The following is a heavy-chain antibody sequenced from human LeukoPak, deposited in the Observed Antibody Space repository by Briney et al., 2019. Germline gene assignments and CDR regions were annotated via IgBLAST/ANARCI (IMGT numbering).Heavy chain of an antibody. D-gene: IGHD3-10*01. J-gene: IGHJ5*02. CDR1: GYTFTSYG. V-gene: IGHV1-18*01. Sequence: GASVKVSCKASGYTFTSYGISWVRQAPGQGLEWMGWISAYNGNTNYAQKLQGRVTMTTDTSTSTAYMELRSLRSDDTAVYYCERVSGGSGSYANWFDPWGQGTLVTVSS. CDR3: ERVSGGSGSYANWFDP. CDR2: ISAYNGNT.